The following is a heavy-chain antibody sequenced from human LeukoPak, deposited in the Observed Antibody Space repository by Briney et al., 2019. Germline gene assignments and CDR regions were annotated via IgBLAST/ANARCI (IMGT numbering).Heavy chain of an antibody. J-gene: IGHJ6*02. V-gene: IGHV4-59*01. D-gene: IGHD5-18*01. CDR1: GGSISSYY. Sequence: SETLSFTCTVSGGSISSYYWSWIRQPPGKGLEWIGYIYYSGSTNYNPSLKSRVTISVDTSKNQFSLKLSSVTAADTAVYYCARDTAMGYYYGMDVWGQGTTVTVSS. CDR3: ARDTAMGYYYGMDV. CDR2: IYYSGST.